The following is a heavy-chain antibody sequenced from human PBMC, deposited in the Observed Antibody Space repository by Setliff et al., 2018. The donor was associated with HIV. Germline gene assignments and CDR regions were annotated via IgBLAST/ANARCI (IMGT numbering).Heavy chain of an antibody. Sequence: SCAASEFTLSGYSMSWVRQVPGKGLEWVSAIDPSGSRIFYSDSVKGRFTISRDNSKNTLYLQMNSLTAEDTAVYYCAKVDNGHCTSASCRDFDYWGQGTRVTVSS. J-gene: IGHJ4*02. CDR2: IDPSGSRI. V-gene: IGHV3-23*01. CDR1: EFTLSGYS. D-gene: IGHD2-2*03. CDR3: AKVDNGHCTSASCRDFDY.